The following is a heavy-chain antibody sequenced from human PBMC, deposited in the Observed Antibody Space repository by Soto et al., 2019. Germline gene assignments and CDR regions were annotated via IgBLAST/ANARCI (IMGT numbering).Heavy chain of an antibody. Sequence: SVKVSCKASRGTFSSYTISWVRQAPGQGLEWMGRIIPILGIANYAQKFQGRVTITADKSTSTAYMELSSLRSEDTAVYYCARLHVDIVATPYYGMDVWGQGTTVTVSS. CDR1: RGTFSSYT. V-gene: IGHV1-69*02. CDR2: IIPILGIA. J-gene: IGHJ6*02. D-gene: IGHD5-12*01. CDR3: ARLHVDIVATPYYGMDV.